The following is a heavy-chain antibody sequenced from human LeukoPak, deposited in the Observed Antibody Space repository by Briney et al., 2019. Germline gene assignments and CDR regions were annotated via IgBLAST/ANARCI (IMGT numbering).Heavy chain of an antibody. CDR1: GGSISSYY. Sequence: SETLSLTCTVSGGSISSYYWSWIWQPAGKGLEWIGRIYTSGSTNYNPSLKSRVTMSVDTSKNQFSLKLSSVTAADTAVYYCAREHPYYYDSSGYYLYYFDYWGQGTLVTVSS. D-gene: IGHD3-22*01. V-gene: IGHV4-4*07. CDR2: IYTSGST. CDR3: AREHPYYYDSSGYYLYYFDY. J-gene: IGHJ4*02.